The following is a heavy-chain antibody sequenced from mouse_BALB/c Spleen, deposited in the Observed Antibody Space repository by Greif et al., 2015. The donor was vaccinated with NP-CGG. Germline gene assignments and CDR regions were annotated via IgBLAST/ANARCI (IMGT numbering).Heavy chain of an antibody. Sequence: EVQLQQSGAELVKPGASVKLSCTASGFNIKDTYMHWVKQRPEQGLEWIGRIDPANGNTKYDPKFQGKATITADTSSNTAYLQLSSLTSEDTAVYYCARTYYDYDVFDYWGQGTTLTVSS. D-gene: IGHD2-4*01. J-gene: IGHJ2*01. CDR2: IDPANGNT. V-gene: IGHV14-3*02. CDR1: GFNIKDTY. CDR3: ARTYYDYDVFDY.